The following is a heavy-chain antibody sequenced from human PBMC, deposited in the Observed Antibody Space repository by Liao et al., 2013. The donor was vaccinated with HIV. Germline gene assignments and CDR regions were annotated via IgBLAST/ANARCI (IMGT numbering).Heavy chain of an antibody. CDR2: VNHYGST. Sequence: QVQLQESGPGLVKPSQTLSLTCTVYGGSLNGNYWSWIRQSPGKGLEWIGEVNHYGSTNYNPSLKSRVTISVDTSKNQFFLKVHSVTAADTAVYYCARGHLYCSGGSCRVVGWFDPWGQGTLVTVSS. D-gene: IGHD2-15*01. CDR1: GGSLNGNY. V-gene: IGHV4-34*09. CDR3: ARGHLYCSGGSCRVVGWFDP. J-gene: IGHJ5*02.